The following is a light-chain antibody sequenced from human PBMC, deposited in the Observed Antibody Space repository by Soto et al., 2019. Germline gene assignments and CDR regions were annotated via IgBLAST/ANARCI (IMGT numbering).Light chain of an antibody. CDR3: KQYDSSPLMYT. J-gene: IGKJ2*01. CDR1: QTVSSSY. Sequence: EIVLTQSPGTLSLSPGERATLSCRASQTVSSSYLAWYQQKPGQAPRLLIYGASSRATGIPDRFSGSGSGTDFTLTISRLEPEDFAMYYCKQYDSSPLMYTFGQGTKLEIK. CDR2: GAS. V-gene: IGKV3-20*01.